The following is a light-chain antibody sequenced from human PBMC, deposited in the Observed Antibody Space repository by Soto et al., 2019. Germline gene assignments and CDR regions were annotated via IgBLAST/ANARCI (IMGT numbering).Light chain of an antibody. Sequence: DIVMTQSPLSLPVTPGEPASISCRSSQSLLHSNGYNYLDWYLQKPGQSPQLLIYLCSNRASGVPDRVSGSGSGTDFTLKISRVEAEDVGVYYCMQALQAPLTFGGGTKVEIK. CDR2: LCS. V-gene: IGKV2-28*01. CDR1: QSLLHSNGYNY. J-gene: IGKJ4*01. CDR3: MQALQAPLT.